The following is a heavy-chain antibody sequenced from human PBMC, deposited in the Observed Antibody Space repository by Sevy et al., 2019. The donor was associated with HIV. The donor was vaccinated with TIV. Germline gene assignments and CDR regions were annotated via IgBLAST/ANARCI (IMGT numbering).Heavy chain of an antibody. J-gene: IGHJ4*02. CDR2: LSYDGSNK. CDR1: GFTFSSYA. Sequence: GGSLRLSCAASGFTFSSYAMHWVRQAPGKGLEWVAVLSYDGSNKYYADSVKGRFTISRDNSKNTLYLQMNSLRAEDTAVYYCARDRGIAAAAYYFDYWGQGTLVTVSS. CDR3: ARDRGIAAAAYYFDY. D-gene: IGHD6-13*01. V-gene: IGHV3-30*04.